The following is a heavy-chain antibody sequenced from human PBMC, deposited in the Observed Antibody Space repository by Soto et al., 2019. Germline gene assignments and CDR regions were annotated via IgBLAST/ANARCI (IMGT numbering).Heavy chain of an antibody. V-gene: IGHV3-74*01. CDR3: ARGVRGHYGMDV. Sequence: PGGSLRLSCAASGFTFSSYWMHWVRQAPGKGLVWVSRINSDGSSTNYADSVKGRFTISRDNAKNTLYLQMNSLRAEDTAVYYCARGVRGHYGMDVWGQGTTVTVSS. CDR1: GFTFSSYW. J-gene: IGHJ6*02. CDR2: INSDGSST. D-gene: IGHD1-1*01.